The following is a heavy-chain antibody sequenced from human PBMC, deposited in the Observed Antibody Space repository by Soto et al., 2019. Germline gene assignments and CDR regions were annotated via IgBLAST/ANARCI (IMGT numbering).Heavy chain of an antibody. V-gene: IGHV3-33*01. CDR3: ARDPNIVLVPAAQDTYYYYGMDV. CDR2: IWYDGSNK. D-gene: IGHD2-2*01. CDR1: GFTFSSYG. J-gene: IGHJ6*02. Sequence: GGALRLSSAASGFTFSSYGMRRVLQAPGKGLAGVAVIWYDGSNKYYADSVKGRFTISRDNSKNTLYLQMNSLRAEDTAVYYCARDPNIVLVPAAQDTYYYYGMDVWGQGTTVTVSS.